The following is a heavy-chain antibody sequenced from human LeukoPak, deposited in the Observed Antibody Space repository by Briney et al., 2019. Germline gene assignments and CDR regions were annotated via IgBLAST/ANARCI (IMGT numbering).Heavy chain of an antibody. V-gene: IGHV1-69*13. J-gene: IGHJ4*02. Sequence: SVNVSCKASGGTFSSYAISWVRQAPGQGLEWMGGIIPIFGTANYAQKFQGRVTITADESTSTAYMELSSLRSEDTAVYYCARGNYPSWYSSGWYDYWGQGTLVTVSS. CDR2: IIPIFGTA. CDR1: GGTFSSYA. D-gene: IGHD6-19*01. CDR3: ARGNYPSWYSSGWYDY.